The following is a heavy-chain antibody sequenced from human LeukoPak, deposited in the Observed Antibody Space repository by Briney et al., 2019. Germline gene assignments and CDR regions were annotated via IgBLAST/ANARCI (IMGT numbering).Heavy chain of an antibody. Sequence: SETLSLTCAVYGGSFSGYYWSWIRLPPGKGLEWIGEINHSGSTNYNPSLKSRVTISVDTSKNQFSLKLSSVTAADTAVYYCARVINDFWSGYYQLDYWGQGTLVTVSS. CDR2: INHSGST. CDR3: ARVINDFWSGYYQLDY. CDR1: GGSFSGYY. D-gene: IGHD3-3*01. V-gene: IGHV4-34*01. J-gene: IGHJ4*02.